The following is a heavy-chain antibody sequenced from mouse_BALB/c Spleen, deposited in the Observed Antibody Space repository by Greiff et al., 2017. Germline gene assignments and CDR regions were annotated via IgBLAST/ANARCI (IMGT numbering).Heavy chain of an antibody. Sequence: EVQLQESGPELVKPGASVKMSCKASGYTFTSYVMPWVQQKPGQGLEWIGYINPYNDGTKYNEKFKGKATLTSDKSSSTAYMELSSLTSEDAAVYYCGRGIYYGNAYWYFDVWGAGTTVTVSS. D-gene: IGHD2-1*01. V-gene: IGHV1-14*01. CDR2: INPYNDGT. CDR3: GRGIYYGNAYWYFDV. J-gene: IGHJ1*01. CDR1: GYTFTSYV.